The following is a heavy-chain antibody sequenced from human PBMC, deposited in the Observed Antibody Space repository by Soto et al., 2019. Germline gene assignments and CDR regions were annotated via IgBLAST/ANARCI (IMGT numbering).Heavy chain of an antibody. CDR2: IYPGDSDT. CDR3: ASSPRGYCSSTSCRELGNYYGMDV. V-gene: IGHV5-51*01. Sequence: PGESLKISCKGSGYSFTSYWIGWVRQIPWKGLEWMGIIYPGDSDTRYSPSFQGQVTISADKSISTAYLQWSSLKASDTAMYYCASSPRGYCSSTSCRELGNYYGMDVWGQGTTVTVSS. J-gene: IGHJ6*02. D-gene: IGHD2-2*01. CDR1: GYSFTSYW.